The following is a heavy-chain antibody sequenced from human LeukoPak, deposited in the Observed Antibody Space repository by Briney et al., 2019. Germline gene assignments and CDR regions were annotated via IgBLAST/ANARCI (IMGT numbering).Heavy chain of an antibody. CDR1: GGTFSSYA. CDR3: ARGPAPGAVAGTGVYYFDY. V-gene: IGHV1-69*13. J-gene: IGHJ4*02. Sequence: GASVTVSCKASGGTFSSYAISWVRQAPGQGLEWMGGIIPIFGTANYAQKFQGRVTITADESTSTAYMELSSLRSEDTAVYYCARGPAPGAVAGTGVYYFDYWGQGTLVTVSS. CDR2: IIPIFGTA. D-gene: IGHD6-19*01.